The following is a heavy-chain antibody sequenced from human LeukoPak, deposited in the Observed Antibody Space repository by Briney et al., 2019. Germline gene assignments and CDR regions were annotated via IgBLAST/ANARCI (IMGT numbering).Heavy chain of an antibody. Sequence: GASVKVSCKASGYTLTSYYMHWVRQAPGQGLEWMGIINPSGGSTSYAQKFQGRVTMTRDTSTSTVYMELSSLRSEDTAVYYCARDREEQQLMNWFDPWGQGTLVTVSS. V-gene: IGHV1-46*01. CDR2: INPSGGST. J-gene: IGHJ5*01. D-gene: IGHD6-13*01. CDR1: GYTLTSYY. CDR3: ARDREEQQLMNWFDP.